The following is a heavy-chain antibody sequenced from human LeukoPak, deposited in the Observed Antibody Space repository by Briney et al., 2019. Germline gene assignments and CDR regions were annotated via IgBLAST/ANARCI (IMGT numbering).Heavy chain of an antibody. V-gene: IGHV1-2*02. J-gene: IGHJ4*02. CDR2: INPNSGGT. D-gene: IGHD1-26*01. CDR1: GYTFTGYY. CDR3: ACLVGATRIFDY. Sequence: ASVKVSCKASGYTFTGYYMHWVRQAPGQGLEWMGWINPNSGGTNYAQKFQGRVTMTRDTSISTAYMELSRLRSDDTAVYYRACLVGATRIFDYWGQGTLVTVSS.